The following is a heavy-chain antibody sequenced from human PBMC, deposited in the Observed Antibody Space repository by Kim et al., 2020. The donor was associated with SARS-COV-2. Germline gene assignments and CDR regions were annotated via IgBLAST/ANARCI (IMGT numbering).Heavy chain of an antibody. CDR1: GFTFSSYA. CDR3: AKDEVLDIVVVPAAISY. J-gene: IGHJ4*02. D-gene: IGHD2-2*02. V-gene: IGHV3-23*01. Sequence: GGSLRLSCAASGFTFSSYAMSWVRQAPGKGLEWVSAISGSGGSTYYADSVKGRFTISRDNSKNTLYLQMNSLRAEDTAVYYCAKDEVLDIVVVPAAISYWGQGTLVTVSS. CDR2: ISGSGGST.